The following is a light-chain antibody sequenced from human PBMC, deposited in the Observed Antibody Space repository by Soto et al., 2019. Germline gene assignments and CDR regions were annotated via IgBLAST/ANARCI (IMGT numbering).Light chain of an antibody. CDR3: QQYNNWPPWT. CDR1: QSVSSN. V-gene: IGKV3D-15*01. J-gene: IGKJ1*01. Sequence: EIVMTQSPATLSVSPGERATLSCRASQSVSSNLAWYQQKPGQAPRLLIYDASTRATGIPARFSGSGSGTEFTLSIRSLQSEDFAVYYCQQYNNWPPWTLGQGTKVDIK. CDR2: DAS.